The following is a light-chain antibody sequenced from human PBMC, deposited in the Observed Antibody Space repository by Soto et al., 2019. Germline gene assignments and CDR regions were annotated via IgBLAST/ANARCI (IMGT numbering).Light chain of an antibody. CDR2: QDN. J-gene: IGLJ1*01. CDR1: KLGDKY. V-gene: IGLV3-1*01. CDR3: QAWDSSTPYV. Sequence: SYELTQPPSVSVSPGQTASITCSGAKLGDKYASWYQQRPGQSPVLVIYQDNKRPSGTPERFSGSNSGNTATLTITGTQPLDEADYYCQAWDSSTPYVFGTGTKLTIL.